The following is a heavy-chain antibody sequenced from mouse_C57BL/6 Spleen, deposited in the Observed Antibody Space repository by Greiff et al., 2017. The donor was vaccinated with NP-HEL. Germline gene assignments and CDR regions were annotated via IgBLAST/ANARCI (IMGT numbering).Heavy chain of an antibody. Sequence: QVQLQQPGAELVMPGASVKLSCKASGYTFTSYWMHWVQQRPGQGLEWIGELDPSDSYTNYNQKFKGKSTLTVDKSSSTAYMQLSSLTSEDSAVYYCARVGMVTTRAMDYWGQGTSVTVSS. CDR2: LDPSDSYT. D-gene: IGHD2-2*01. CDR3: ARVGMVTTRAMDY. CDR1: GYTFTSYW. V-gene: IGHV1-69*01. J-gene: IGHJ4*01.